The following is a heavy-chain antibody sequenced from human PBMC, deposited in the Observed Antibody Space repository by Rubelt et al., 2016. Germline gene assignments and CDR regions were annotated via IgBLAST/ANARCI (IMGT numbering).Heavy chain of an antibody. CDR3: ATHNDWSFNY. Sequence: EVQLVESGGDLVQPGASLRLSCAASGFTFGSHWMSWVRQAPGKGLEWVASITPGGSGTKYVESLKGRFTISRDNAKNSLYLQMNSLRADDTAVYYCATHNDWSFNYWGQGTLVTVSS. V-gene: IGHV3-7*01. CDR1: GFTFGSHW. J-gene: IGHJ4*02. CDR2: ITPGGSGT. D-gene: IGHD3-9*01.